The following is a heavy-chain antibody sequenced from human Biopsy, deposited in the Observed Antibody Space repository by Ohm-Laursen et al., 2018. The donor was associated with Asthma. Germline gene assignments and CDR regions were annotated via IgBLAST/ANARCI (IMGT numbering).Heavy chain of an antibody. CDR2: INSVFGTT. J-gene: IGHJ4*02. D-gene: IGHD2-2*01. V-gene: IGHV1-69*13. CDR3: ARKAGSCISRTCYSLDF. CDR1: GGTFNTYV. Sequence: SVKVSCKSLGGTFNTYVIGWVRQAPGQGLEWMGRINSVFGTTTYPQKFQDRVTITADDSTSTVCMELSSLRSEDTAVYYCARKAGSCISRTCYSLDFWGQGTLVTVSS.